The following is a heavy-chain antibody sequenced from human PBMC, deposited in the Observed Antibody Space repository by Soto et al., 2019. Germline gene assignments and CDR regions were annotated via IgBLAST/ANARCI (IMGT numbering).Heavy chain of an antibody. D-gene: IGHD3-3*01. J-gene: IGHJ4*02. CDR2: IIPAIPTP. CDR3: ARGIEEWSHLGYYDS. CDR1: GGTFKTYP. V-gene: IGHV1-69*01. Sequence: QVQLVQSGAEVTKPGSSVKVSCKTSGGTFKTYPITWVRQAPGQGLEWMGGIIPAIPTPNYAQKFQGRVTITADESTSTAYMELSSLRSEDTAVYYCARGIEEWSHLGYYDSWGQGTLVIVSS.